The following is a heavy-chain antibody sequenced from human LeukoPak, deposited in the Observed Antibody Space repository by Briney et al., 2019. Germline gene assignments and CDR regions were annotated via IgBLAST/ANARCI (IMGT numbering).Heavy chain of an antibody. Sequence: SGPLSLTCAVSGGSISSSNWWSWVRQPPGKGLEWIGEIYHSGSTNYNPSLKSRVTISVDKSKNQFSPKLSSVTAADTAVYYCASPRGGCSLCDALDIWGQGTMVTVSS. V-gene: IGHV4-4*02. J-gene: IGHJ3*02. CDR3: ASPRGGCSLCDALDI. CDR2: IYHSGST. D-gene: IGHD2-15*01. CDR1: GGSISSSNW.